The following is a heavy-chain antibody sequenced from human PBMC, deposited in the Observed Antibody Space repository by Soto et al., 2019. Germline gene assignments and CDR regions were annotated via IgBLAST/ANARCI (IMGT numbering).Heavy chain of an antibody. CDR2: ISGSGGST. V-gene: IGHV3-23*01. D-gene: IGHD4-17*01. CDR1: GFTFRNYA. Sequence: EVQLLESGGGWVQPGGFLRLSCAASGFTFRNYAMSWVRQAPGKGLEWVSTISGSGGSTYYADSVKGRFTISRDNSQNTLYLQMNSLRAEDTAVYYCAKTTVIVGYYYGMDVWGQGTTVTGSS. CDR3: AKTTVIVGYYYGMDV. J-gene: IGHJ6*02.